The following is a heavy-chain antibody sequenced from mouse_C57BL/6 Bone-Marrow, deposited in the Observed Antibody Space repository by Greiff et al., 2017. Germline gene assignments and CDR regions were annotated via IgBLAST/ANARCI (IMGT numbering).Heavy chain of an antibody. Sequence: QVQLQQPGAELVMPGASVKLSCKASGYTFTSYWMHWVKQRPGQGLEWIGEIDPSDSYTHYNQQFKGKSTLTVDKSSSTAYMQLSSLTSEDSAVYYCAREGGLRPGFAYWGQGALVTVSA. CDR1: GYTFTSYW. D-gene: IGHD2-4*01. CDR3: AREGGLRPGFAY. V-gene: IGHV1-69*01. CDR2: IDPSDSYT. J-gene: IGHJ3*01.